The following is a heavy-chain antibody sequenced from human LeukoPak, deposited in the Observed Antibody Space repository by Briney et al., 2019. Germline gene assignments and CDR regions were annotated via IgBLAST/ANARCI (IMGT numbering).Heavy chain of an antibody. CDR3: AKDADTAMLFYFDY. D-gene: IGHD5-18*01. CDR2: RSYDGSNK. J-gene: IGHJ4*02. Sequence: PGRSLRLSCAASGFTFSSYGMHWVRQAPGKGLEWVAVRSYDGSNKYYADSVKGRFTISRDNSKNTLYLQMNSLRAEDTAVYYCAKDADTAMLFYFDYWGQGTLVTVSS. V-gene: IGHV3-30*18. CDR1: GFTFSSYG.